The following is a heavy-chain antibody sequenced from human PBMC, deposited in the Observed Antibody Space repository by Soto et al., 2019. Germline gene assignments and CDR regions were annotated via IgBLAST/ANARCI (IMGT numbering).Heavy chain of an antibody. J-gene: IGHJ4*02. V-gene: IGHV3-21*04. D-gene: IGHD1-26*01. CDR3: AKDQYSGSPGKPDY. CDR2: FSSSSSYI. CDR1: GFTFSSYS. Sequence: GGSLRLSCAASGFTFSSYSMNWVRQAPEKGLEWVSSFSSSSSYIYYADSVKGRFTISRDNSKNTLYLQMNSLRAEDTAVYYCAKDQYSGSPGKPDYWGQGTLVTVSS.